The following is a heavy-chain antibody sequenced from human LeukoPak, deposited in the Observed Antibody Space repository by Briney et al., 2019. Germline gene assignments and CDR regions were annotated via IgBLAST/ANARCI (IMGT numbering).Heavy chain of an antibody. CDR2: IKQDGSEK. Sequence: GGSLRLSCATSGFTFSTFWMSWVRQAPGKGLEWVANIKQDGSEKYYADSVKGRFTISRDNAKNPLYLQMDSLGAEDTAVYYCAREDSSSWQNWFDPWGQGTLVTVSS. D-gene: IGHD6-13*01. CDR3: AREDSSSWQNWFDP. CDR1: GFTFSTFW. J-gene: IGHJ5*02. V-gene: IGHV3-7*01.